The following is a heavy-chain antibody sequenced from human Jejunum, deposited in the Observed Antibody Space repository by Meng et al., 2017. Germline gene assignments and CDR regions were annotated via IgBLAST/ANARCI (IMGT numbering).Heavy chain of an antibody. D-gene: IGHD5-12*01. V-gene: IGHV4-38-2*02. CDR1: GFSISSGSY. J-gene: IGHJ4*02. Sequence: SETLSLTCSVSGFSISSGSYCAWSRQPPGLGLEGIGNAYYSGATHYNPSLKSRVTISGDRSKNQLSLNLASVTAADTAIYYCARDRGFSDYDLRGASYYFDYWGQGKRVTVSS. CDR2: AYYSGAT. CDR3: ARDRGFSDYDLRGASYYFDY.